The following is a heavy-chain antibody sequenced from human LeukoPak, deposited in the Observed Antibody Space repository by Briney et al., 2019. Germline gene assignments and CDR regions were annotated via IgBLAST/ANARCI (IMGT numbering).Heavy chain of an antibody. CDR1: GFTFSSYS. D-gene: IGHD2-2*02. CDR2: ISSSSSYI. J-gene: IGHJ3*02. V-gene: IGHV3-21*01. CDR3: ARGSRNIVAVPAAIIDAFDI. Sequence: GGSLRLSCAASGFTFSSYSMNWVRQAPGKGLEWVSSISSSSSYIYYADSVKGRFTISRDNAKNSLYLQMNSLRAEDTAVYYCARGSRNIVAVPAAIIDAFDIWGQGTMVTVSS.